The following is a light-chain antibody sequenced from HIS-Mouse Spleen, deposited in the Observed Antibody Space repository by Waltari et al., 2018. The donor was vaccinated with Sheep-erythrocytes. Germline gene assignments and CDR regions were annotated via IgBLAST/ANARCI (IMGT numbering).Light chain of an antibody. V-gene: IGKV2-28*01. CDR1: QSLLHSNGYNY. Sequence: DIVMTQSPLSLPVTPGEPASISCRSSQSLLHSNGYNYLDWYLQKPGQSPQLLIYLGSNRASGVPDRFSGSGSGTDFTLQISRVEAEDVGVYYCMQALQTPICTFGPGTKVDIK. CDR2: LGS. J-gene: IGKJ3*01. CDR3: MQALQTPICT.